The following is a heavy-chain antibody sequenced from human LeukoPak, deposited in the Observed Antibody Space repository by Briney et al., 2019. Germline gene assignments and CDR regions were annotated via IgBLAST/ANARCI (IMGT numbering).Heavy chain of an antibody. CDR1: GGSISGSSYY. D-gene: IGHD3-22*01. V-gene: IGHV4-39*01. CDR2: IYYSGST. J-gene: IGHJ4*02. CDR3: ASYPSAYYYDSSGYYSN. Sequence: PSETLSLTCTVSGGSISGSSYYWGWILQPPGKGLEWIGSIYYSGSTYYNPSLKSRVTISVDKSKNQFSLKLSSVTAADTAVYYCASYPSAYYYDSSGYYSNWGQGTLVTVYS.